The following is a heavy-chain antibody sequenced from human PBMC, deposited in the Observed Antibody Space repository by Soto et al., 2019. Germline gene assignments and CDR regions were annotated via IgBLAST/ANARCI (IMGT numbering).Heavy chain of an antibody. CDR3: ARDRLYYYDSSGYTPRGDFDY. V-gene: IGHV1-69*01. D-gene: IGHD3-22*01. CDR1: GGTFSSYA. CDR2: IIPIFGTA. Sequence: QVQLVQSGAEVKKPGSSVKVSCKASGGTFSSYAISWVRQAPGQGLEWMGGIIPIFGTANYAQKIQGRVTITADESTSTAYMELSSLRSEDTAVYYCARDRLYYYDSSGYTPRGDFDYWGQGTLVTVSS. J-gene: IGHJ4*02.